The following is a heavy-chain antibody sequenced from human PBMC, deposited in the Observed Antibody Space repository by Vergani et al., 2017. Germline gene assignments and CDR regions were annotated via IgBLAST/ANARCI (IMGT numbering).Heavy chain of an antibody. CDR1: GGSFTSYT. V-gene: IGHV1-69*02. CDR2: FIPTTGKA. D-gene: IGHD3-16*01. CDR3: ASGDGGLSR. Sequence: QVHLVQSGAEVRKPESSVNVSCQASGGSFTSYTINWVRQVPGQGLEWLGRFIPTTGKAFYTQKLQGRITFTADTSRGSAYMDLSGIKYEDAATYYCASGDGGLSRWGQGTMVSV. J-gene: IGHJ4*02.